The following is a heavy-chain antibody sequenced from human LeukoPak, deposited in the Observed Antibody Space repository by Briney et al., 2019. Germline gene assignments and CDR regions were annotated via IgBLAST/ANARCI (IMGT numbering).Heavy chain of an antibody. CDR1: GGSFSGYY. CDR2: ISHSGST. CDR3: VRTGSGDAFDI. D-gene: IGHD3-3*01. V-gene: IGHV4-34*01. Sequence: SETLSLTCVVYGGSFSGYYWNWIRQPPGKGLEWIGEISHSGSTNYNPPLKSRVTISVDTSKIQFSLKVTSVTAADMAVYYCVRTGSGDAFDIWGKGTTVTVSS. J-gene: IGHJ3*02.